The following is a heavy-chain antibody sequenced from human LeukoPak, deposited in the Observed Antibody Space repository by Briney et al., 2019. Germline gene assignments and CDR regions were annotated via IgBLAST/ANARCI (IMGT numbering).Heavy chain of an antibody. V-gene: IGHV1-2*02. CDR1: GYIFTSYG. D-gene: IGHD4-17*01. CDR3: ARVPTTYDDFDI. CDR2: INPNSGGT. J-gene: IGHJ3*02. Sequence: ASVKVSCKASGYIFTSYGINWVRQAPGQGLEWMGWINPNSGGTNYAQKFQGRVTMTRDTSISTAYMELSRLRSDDTAVYYCARVPTTYDDFDIWGQGTMVTVSS.